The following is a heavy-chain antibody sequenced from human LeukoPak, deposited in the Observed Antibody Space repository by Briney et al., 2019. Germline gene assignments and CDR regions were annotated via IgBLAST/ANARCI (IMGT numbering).Heavy chain of an antibody. V-gene: IGHV5-51*01. CDR1: GYSFTSYW. Sequence: GESLKISCKGSGYSFTSYWIGWVRQMPGKGLEWMGIIYPGDSDTRYSPSFQGQVTISADKSISTAYLQWSSLKASDTAMYYCARRSGGGSTYYYGSGSYPDAFDIWGQGTMVTVSS. J-gene: IGHJ3*02. CDR2: IYPGDSDT. D-gene: IGHD3-10*01. CDR3: ARRSGGGSTYYYGSGSYPDAFDI.